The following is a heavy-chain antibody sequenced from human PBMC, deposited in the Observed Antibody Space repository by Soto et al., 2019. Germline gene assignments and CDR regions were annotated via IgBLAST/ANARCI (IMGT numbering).Heavy chain of an antibody. V-gene: IGHV3-30*18. D-gene: IGHD6-19*01. Sequence: QVQLVESGGGVVQPGRSLRLSCAASGFTFSSYGMHWVRQAPGKGLEWVAVISYDGSSKYYADSVKGRFTISRDNSKNTLYLQMNSLRAEDTAVYYCGKQWAYYFDYWGQGTLVTVSS. CDR2: ISYDGSSK. CDR3: GKQWAYYFDY. J-gene: IGHJ4*02. CDR1: GFTFSSYG.